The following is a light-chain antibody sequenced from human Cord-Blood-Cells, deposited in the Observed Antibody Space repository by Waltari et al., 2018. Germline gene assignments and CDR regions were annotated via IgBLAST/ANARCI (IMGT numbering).Light chain of an antibody. CDR1: QSVSSSY. Sequence: ELVLTQSPGTLSLSPGERATLSCRASQSVSSSYLAWYQQNRGQAPRLLIYGASSRATGIPDRFSGSGSETDFTLTISRLEREDFAVYYCKQYGSSTHTFGGGTKVEIK. J-gene: IGKJ4*01. CDR3: KQYGSSTHT. CDR2: GAS. V-gene: IGKV3-20*01.